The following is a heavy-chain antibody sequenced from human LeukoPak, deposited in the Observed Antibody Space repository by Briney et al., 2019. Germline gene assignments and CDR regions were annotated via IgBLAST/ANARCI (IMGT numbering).Heavy chain of an antibody. J-gene: IGHJ4*02. D-gene: IGHD5-18*01. CDR3: ARVSRSSLKLQQLWLRRTQNHFDY. V-gene: IGHV3-21*01. Sequence: PGGSLRLSCVGSEFSFSGYTMNWVRQAPGKGLEWVSSISNIGNHLYYADSVKGRFTISRDNAKNTLYLQMNSLRAEDTAVYYCARVSRSSLKLQQLWLRRTQNHFDYWGQGTLVTVSS. CDR1: EFSFSGYT. CDR2: ISNIGNHL.